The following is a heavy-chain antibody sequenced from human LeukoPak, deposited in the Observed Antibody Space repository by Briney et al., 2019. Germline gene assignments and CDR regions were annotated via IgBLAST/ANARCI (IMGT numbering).Heavy chain of an antibody. CDR2: IYYSGST. V-gene: IGHV4-59*11. D-gene: IGHD3-22*01. CDR3: ARAGGNSSGYYYYGKDAFDI. CDR1: GGSISSHY. Sequence: SETLSLTCTVSGGSISSHYWSWIRQPPGKGLEWIGYIYYSGSTNYNPSLKSRVTISVDTSKNQFSLKLSSVTAADTAVYYCARAGGNSSGYYYYGKDAFDIRGQGTMVTVSS. J-gene: IGHJ3*02.